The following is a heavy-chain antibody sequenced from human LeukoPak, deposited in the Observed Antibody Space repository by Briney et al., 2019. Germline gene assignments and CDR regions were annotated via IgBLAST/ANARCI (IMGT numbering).Heavy chain of an antibody. J-gene: IGHJ3*02. V-gene: IGHV4-4*07. CDR3: AREYYGSDAFDI. Sequence: SETLSLTCTVSAYSINSGYYWSWIRQPAGKGLEWIGRIYTSGSTNYNPSLKSRVTMSVDTSKNQFSLKLSSVTAADTAVYYCAREYYGSDAFDIWGQGTMVTVSS. CDR2: IYTSGST. D-gene: IGHD3-10*01. CDR1: AYSINSGYY.